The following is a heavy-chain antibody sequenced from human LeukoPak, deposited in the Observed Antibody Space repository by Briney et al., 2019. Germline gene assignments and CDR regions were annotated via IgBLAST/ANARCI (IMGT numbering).Heavy chain of an antibody. J-gene: IGHJ6*02. Sequence: GGSLRLSCAASGFTVSSNYMSWVRQAPGEGLEWVSVIYSGGTTYYADSVKGRFTISRDNSKNTLFLQMNSLRAEDTAVYYCARGFVNYYYYGMDVWGQGTTVTVSS. D-gene: IGHD2-21*01. CDR1: GFTVSSNY. CDR3: ARGFVNYYYYGMDV. CDR2: IYSGGTT. V-gene: IGHV3-53*01.